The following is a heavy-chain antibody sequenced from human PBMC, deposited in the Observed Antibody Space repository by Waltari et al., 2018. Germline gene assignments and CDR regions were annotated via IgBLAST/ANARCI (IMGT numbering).Heavy chain of an antibody. Sequence: EVQLVQSGAEVKKPGESLKISCKGSGYSFTSNWIGWVRQMPGKGLGVMGIIYPGDYAPRDGPYCQGQVTISADKSISTAYLQWSSLKASDTAMYYCARLRNYVWDPWGQGTLVTVSS. D-gene: IGHD3-16*01. V-gene: IGHV5-51*01. CDR1: GYSFTSNW. CDR3: ARLRNYVWDP. CDR2: IYPGDYAP. J-gene: IGHJ5*02.